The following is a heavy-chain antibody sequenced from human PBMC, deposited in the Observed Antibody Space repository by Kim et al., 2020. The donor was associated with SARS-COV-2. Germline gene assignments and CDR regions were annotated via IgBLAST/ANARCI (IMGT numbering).Heavy chain of an antibody. J-gene: IGHJ4*01. V-gene: IGHV3-23*01. CDR3: AKDPHYYDQPWVYFDY. Sequence: GGSLRLSCTASGYPFSTYAMSWVRQAPGKGLEWVSSIGGSGADKYYADSVKGRFTISRDNSKNTLYLQMNSLRAEDSAIYYCAKDPHYYDQPWVYFDYWG. D-gene: IGHD3-22*01. CDR2: IGGSGADK. CDR1: GYPFSTYA.